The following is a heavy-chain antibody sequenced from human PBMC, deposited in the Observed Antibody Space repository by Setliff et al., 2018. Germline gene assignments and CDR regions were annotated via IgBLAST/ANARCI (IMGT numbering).Heavy chain of an antibody. CDR3: ARGGYSSGWYGVNNYFDY. V-gene: IGHV3-7*01. CDR1: GFTFSSYW. J-gene: IGHJ4*02. Sequence: AGGSLRLSCAASGFTFSSYWMSWVRQAPGKGLEWVANIKQDGSEKYYVDSVKGRFTISRDNAKNSLYLQMNSLRAEDTAVYYCARGGYSSGWYGVNNYFDYWGQGTLVTVSS. CDR2: IKQDGSEK. D-gene: IGHD6-19*01.